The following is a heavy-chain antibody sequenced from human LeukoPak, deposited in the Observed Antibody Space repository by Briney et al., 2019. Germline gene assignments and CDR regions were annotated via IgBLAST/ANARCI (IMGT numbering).Heavy chain of an antibody. CDR1: GFTFSSYG. CDR3: AKDYSKTSYYGSGTYYRPNWFDP. CDR2: IRSDGSNK. D-gene: IGHD3-10*01. J-gene: IGHJ5*02. V-gene: IGHV3-30*02. Sequence: GGSLRLSCAASGFTFSSYGMHWVRQAPGTGLERVACIRSDGSNKNYADSVKGRFTISRDNSKNTLYLQMNSLRPDDTAVYYCAKDYSKTSYYGSGTYYRPNWFDPWGQGTLVTVSS.